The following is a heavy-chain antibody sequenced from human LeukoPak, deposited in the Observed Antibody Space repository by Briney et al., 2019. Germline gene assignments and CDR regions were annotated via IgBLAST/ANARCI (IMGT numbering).Heavy chain of an antibody. CDR2: IYYSGST. CDR1: GGSIISYY. Sequence: SETLSLTCTVSGGSIISYYWSWIRQPPGKGLEWIGYIYYSGSTNYNPSPKSRVTISVDTSKNQFPLNLSSVTAADTAVYYCARGGSNRVYTYYDYWGQGTLVTVSS. D-gene: IGHD2-2*02. CDR3: ARGGSNRVYTYYDY. J-gene: IGHJ4*02. V-gene: IGHV4-59*01.